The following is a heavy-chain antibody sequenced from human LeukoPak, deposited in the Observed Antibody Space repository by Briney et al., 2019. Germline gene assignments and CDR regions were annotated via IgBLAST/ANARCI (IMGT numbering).Heavy chain of an antibody. CDR3: AKDGPGGPFDY. Sequence: GGSLRLSCAASGFTFISFAMSWVRQAPGKGLEWVSTISRTGVATYYANSVKGRFTISRDNSKNTVYLQMNSLRAEDTAVYYCAKDGPGGPFDYWGQGTLVTVSS. CDR1: GFTFISFA. J-gene: IGHJ4*02. V-gene: IGHV3-23*01. D-gene: IGHD3-16*01. CDR2: ISRTGVAT.